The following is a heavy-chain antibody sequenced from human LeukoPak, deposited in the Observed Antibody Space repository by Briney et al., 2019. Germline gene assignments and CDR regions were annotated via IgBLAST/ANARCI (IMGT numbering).Heavy chain of an antibody. Sequence: PSETLSLTCTVSGGSISSGSYYWSWIRQPAGKGLEWIGRIYTSGSTNYNPSLKSRVTISVDTSKNQFSLKLSSVTAADTAVYYCATSLILEWFVWRDAFDIWGQGTMVTVSS. CDR1: GGSISSGSYY. D-gene: IGHD3-3*01. V-gene: IGHV4-61*02. J-gene: IGHJ3*02. CDR3: ATSLILEWFVWRDAFDI. CDR2: IYTSGST.